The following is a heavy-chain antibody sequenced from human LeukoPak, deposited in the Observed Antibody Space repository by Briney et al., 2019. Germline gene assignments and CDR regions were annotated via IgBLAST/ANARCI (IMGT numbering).Heavy chain of an antibody. Sequence: ASVKVSCKASGYTFTGYYMHWVRQAPGKGLEWMGRVDPEDGETIYAEKFQGRVTITADTSTDAAYMELSSLRSEDTAVYYCATDRTRGYSYGYGGDFWGQGTLVTVSS. J-gene: IGHJ4*02. CDR1: GYTFTGYY. CDR3: ATDRTRGYSYGYGGDF. CDR2: VDPEDGET. V-gene: IGHV1-69-2*01. D-gene: IGHD5-18*01.